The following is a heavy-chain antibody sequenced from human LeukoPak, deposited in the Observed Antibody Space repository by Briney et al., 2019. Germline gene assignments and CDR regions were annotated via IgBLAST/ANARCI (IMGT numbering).Heavy chain of an antibody. CDR2: INPDSGGT. Sequence: GASVKVSCKASGYTFIGYYMHWVRQAPGQGLEWMGWINPDSGGTNYAQKFQVRVTMTSDTSINTVYMEVSRLTSDATAVYYCTRVAGGTTFFDYWGQGTLVTVSS. D-gene: IGHD1-1*01. J-gene: IGHJ4*02. CDR1: GYTFIGYY. CDR3: TRVAGGTTFFDY. V-gene: IGHV1-2*02.